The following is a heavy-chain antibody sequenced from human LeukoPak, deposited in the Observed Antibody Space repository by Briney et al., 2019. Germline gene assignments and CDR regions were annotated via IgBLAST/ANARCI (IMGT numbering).Heavy chain of an antibody. V-gene: IGHV3-23*01. CDR1: GFTFSSYA. J-gene: IGHJ6*03. Sequence: GGSLRLSCAASGFTFSSYAMSWVRQAPGKGLEWVSAISGSGGSTYYADSVKGRFTISRDNSKNTLYLQVNSLRAEDTAVYYCAKVSGMMFFYHYMDVWGKGTTVTVSS. CDR2: ISGSGGST. CDR3: AKVSGMMFFYHYMDV. D-gene: IGHD1-1*01.